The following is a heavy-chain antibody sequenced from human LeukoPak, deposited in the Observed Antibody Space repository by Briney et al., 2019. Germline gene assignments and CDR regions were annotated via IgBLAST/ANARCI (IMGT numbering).Heavy chain of an antibody. CDR3: ARLGRYYDSSGYYGDYFDY. CDR2: ISSSGSTI. D-gene: IGHD3-22*01. V-gene: IGHV3-48*03. CDR1: GFTFSSYE. Sequence: PGGSLRLSCAASGFTFSSYERNWVRQAPGKGLEWVSYISSSGSTIYYADSVKGRFTISRDNAKNSLYLQMNSLRAEDTAVYYSARLGRYYDSSGYYGDYFDYWGQGTLVTVSS. J-gene: IGHJ4*02.